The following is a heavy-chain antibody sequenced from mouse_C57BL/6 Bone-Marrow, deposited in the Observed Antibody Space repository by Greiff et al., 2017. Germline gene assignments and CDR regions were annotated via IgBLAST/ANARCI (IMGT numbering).Heavy chain of an antibody. CDR1: GYSFTDYN. J-gene: IGHJ2*01. CDR3: AITTVEYFDY. V-gene: IGHV1-39*01. Sequence: EVQLQESGPELVKPGASVKISCKASGYSFTDYNMNWVKQSTGKSLEWIGVINPNYGTTSYNQKFKGKATLTVDKSSSTAYMQLISLTSEDSAVYDCAITTVEYFDYWGQGTTLTVSS. CDR2: INPNYGTT. D-gene: IGHD1-1*01.